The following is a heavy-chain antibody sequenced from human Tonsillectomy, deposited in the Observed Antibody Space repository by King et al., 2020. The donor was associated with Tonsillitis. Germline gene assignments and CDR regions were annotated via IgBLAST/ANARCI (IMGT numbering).Heavy chain of an antibody. Sequence: QLQESGPGLVKPAETLSLTCTVSGDSSGGSFSTYYWSWIRQPPGKGLEWIGYVFHTGSTSYNPSLNSRVTMSLDTSKRQVSLKLSSVTAADTAVYYCARVPLGSTTGWYFDLWGRGTLVAGSS. V-gene: IGHV4-59*01. D-gene: IGHD1-26*01. J-gene: IGHJ2*01. CDR3: ARVPLGSTTGWYFDL. CDR1: GDSSGGSFSTYY. CDR2: VFHTGST.